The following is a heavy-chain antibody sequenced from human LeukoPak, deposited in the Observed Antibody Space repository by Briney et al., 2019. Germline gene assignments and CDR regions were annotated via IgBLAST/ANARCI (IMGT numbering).Heavy chain of an antibody. Sequence: ASVKVSCKASGYTFTGYYIHWVRQAPGQGLEWMGWINPNSGGTNYAQKFQGRVTMTRDTSISTAYMELSRLTSDDTAVYYCARVLSGGSYFDFDYWGQGTLVTVSS. V-gene: IGHV1-2*02. D-gene: IGHD1-26*01. J-gene: IGHJ4*02. CDR2: INPNSGGT. CDR1: GYTFTGYY. CDR3: ARVLSGGSYFDFDY.